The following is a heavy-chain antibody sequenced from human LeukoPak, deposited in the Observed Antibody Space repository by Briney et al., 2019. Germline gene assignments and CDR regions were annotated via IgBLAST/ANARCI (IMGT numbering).Heavy chain of an antibody. J-gene: IGHJ3*02. CDR2: IHTTGTT. CDR1: SGSITDYY. V-gene: IGHV4-4*07. CDR3: ARVSAGRPLDAFDI. Sequence: PSETLSLTCTVSSGSITDYYWSWLRQPAGKGLEWIGRIHTTGTTNPNPSLRSRVTMSVDTSKRQLSLKLTSVSAADTAVYYCARVSAGRPLDAFDIWGQGTMVTVSS.